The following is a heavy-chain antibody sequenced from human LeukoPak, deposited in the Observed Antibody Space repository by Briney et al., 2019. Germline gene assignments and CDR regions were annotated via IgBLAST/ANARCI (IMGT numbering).Heavy chain of an antibody. CDR1: GFTFSNYA. D-gene: IGHD1-1*01. V-gene: IGHV3-23*01. J-gene: IGHJ4*02. Sequence: PGGSLRLSCAASGFTFSNYAMSWVRRAPARGLEWVSSLRGDGETFYADSVKGRFTLSRDNSRNTVYLQLNNLRVEDTAVYYCAKASWVSNAGAVLWGQGTLVTVSS. CDR3: AKASWVSNAGAVL. CDR2: LRGDGET.